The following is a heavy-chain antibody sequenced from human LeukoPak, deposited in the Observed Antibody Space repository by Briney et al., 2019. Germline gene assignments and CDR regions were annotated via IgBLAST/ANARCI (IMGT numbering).Heavy chain of an antibody. CDR2: INPNSGGT. Sequence: ASVKVSCKASGYTFTGYYMHWVRQAPGQGLEWMGWINPNSGGTNYAQKFQGRVTMTRNTSISTAYMELSSLRSEDTAVYYCAREYYDSSGTQVRYDYWGQGTLVTVSS. D-gene: IGHD3-22*01. CDR3: AREYYDSSGTQVRYDY. J-gene: IGHJ4*02. V-gene: IGHV1-2*02. CDR1: GYTFTGYY.